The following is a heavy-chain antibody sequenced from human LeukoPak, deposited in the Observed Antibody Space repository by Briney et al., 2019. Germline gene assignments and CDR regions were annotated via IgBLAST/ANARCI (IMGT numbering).Heavy chain of an antibody. D-gene: IGHD6-19*01. Sequence: GGSLRLSCVASGFTFSSYWMTWVRQAPGKGLEWLANIKEDGSIQYYLDSVRGRFTISRGNAKTSVYLQLNSLRADDTAVYYCARDVWTGVAVSDYWGQGTLVTVSS. V-gene: IGHV3-7*01. J-gene: IGHJ4*02. CDR3: ARDVWTGVAVSDY. CDR1: GFTFSSYW. CDR2: IKEDGSIQ.